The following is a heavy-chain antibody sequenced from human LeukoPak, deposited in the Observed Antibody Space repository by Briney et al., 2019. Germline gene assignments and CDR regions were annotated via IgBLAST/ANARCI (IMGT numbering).Heavy chain of an antibody. D-gene: IGHD3-22*01. J-gene: IGHJ4*02. V-gene: IGHV3-74*01. CDR2: INSDGRTT. CDR1: GFTFSNNW. Sequence: GGSLRLSCAASGFTFSNNWMHWVRQAPGKGLVWVSRINSDGRTTTYADSVKGRYTISRDNAKNTLYLQMNSLRAEDTAVYYCAMIKEGWGQGTLVTVSS. CDR3: AMIKEG.